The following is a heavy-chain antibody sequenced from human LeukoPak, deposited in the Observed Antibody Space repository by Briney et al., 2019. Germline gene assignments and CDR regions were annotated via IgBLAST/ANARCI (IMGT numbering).Heavy chain of an antibody. J-gene: IGHJ3*02. CDR2: ISGSGVNT. D-gene: IGHD3-10*01. Sequence: GGSLRLSCAASGFTFSSYAMTWVRQAPGEGLEWVSSISGSGVNTYYADSVKGRFTISRDNSKNTLYLQMNSLRAEDTALCYCAKGAGDAFDIWGQGTIVTVSS. V-gene: IGHV3-23*01. CDR3: AKGAGDAFDI. CDR1: GFTFSSYA.